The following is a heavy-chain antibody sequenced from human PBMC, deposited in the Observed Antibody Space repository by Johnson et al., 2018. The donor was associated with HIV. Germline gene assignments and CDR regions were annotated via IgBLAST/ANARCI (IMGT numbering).Heavy chain of an antibody. CDR1: GFTFSRYA. V-gene: IGHV3-48*04. CDR3: ARDSTPWGGDYVGYAFDI. CDR2: ISSSGSTI. D-gene: IGHD4-17*01. J-gene: IGHJ3*02. Sequence: VQLVESGGVVVQPGGSLRLSCAASGFTFSRYAMSWVRQAPGKGLECISYISSSGSTIYYADSVKGRFTISRDNAKNSLYLQMKSLRAEDTALYYCARDSTPWGGDYVGYAFDIWGQGTMVTVSS.